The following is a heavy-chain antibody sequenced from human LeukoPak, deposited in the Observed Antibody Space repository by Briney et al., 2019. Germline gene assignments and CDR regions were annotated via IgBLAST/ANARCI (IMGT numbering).Heavy chain of an antibody. CDR1: GFSFSTSA. CDR2: VLYDGSDA. V-gene: IGHV3-30*09. J-gene: IGHJ4*02. D-gene: IGHD5-12*01. Sequence: GGSLRLSCEGSGFSFSTSAMHWVRQAPGKGLEWVAIVLYDGSDAFYSNSVKGRFVISRDNSRNTVYLQMNSLRPEDTAVYYCARAPTRAYSDYFDSWGQGTLVTVSS. CDR3: ARAPTRAYSDYFDS.